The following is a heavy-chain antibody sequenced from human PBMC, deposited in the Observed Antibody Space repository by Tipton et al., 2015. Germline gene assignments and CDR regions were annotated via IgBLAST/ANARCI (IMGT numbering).Heavy chain of an antibody. V-gene: IGHV1-18*01. J-gene: IGHJ4*02. Sequence: QLVQSGAEVKRSGASVTVSCKASNYTFSAFGINWVRQATGLGLEWMGWVNPLNVHTNLPRKHWGRVFLTTDTSTNTVYMELRSLTPDDTAVYYCARDRDDVDWYAIDYWGQGTLVTVSS. CDR2: VNPLNVHT. CDR3: ARDRDDVDWYAIDY. D-gene: IGHD6-13*01. CDR1: NYTFSAFG.